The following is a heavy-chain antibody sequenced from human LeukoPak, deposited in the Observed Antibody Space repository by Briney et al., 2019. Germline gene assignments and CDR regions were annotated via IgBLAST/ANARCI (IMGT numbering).Heavy chain of an antibody. CDR2: IKEDESAK. V-gene: IGHV3-7*01. D-gene: IGHD1-26*01. Sequence: PGGSLRLSCAASGFTFNTYWMAWVRQAPGKGLEWVAHIKEDESAKHQADSVKGRFTISRDNARNSVYLQMSSLRGDDTAVYYCARDVGGSLDYWGQGTLVTVSS. CDR1: GFTFNTYW. CDR3: ARDVGGSLDY. J-gene: IGHJ4*02.